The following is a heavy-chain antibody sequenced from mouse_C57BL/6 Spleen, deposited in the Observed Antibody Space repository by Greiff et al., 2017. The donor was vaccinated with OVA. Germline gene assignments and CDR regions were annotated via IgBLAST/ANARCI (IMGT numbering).Heavy chain of an antibody. Sequence: VQLQQSGPGLVKPSQSLSLTCSVTGYSITSGYYWNWIRQFPGNKLEWMGYISYDGSNNYNPSLKNRISITRDTSKNQFFLKLNSVTTEDTATYYCARRGYYDYDVGLFDYWGQGTTLTVSS. D-gene: IGHD2-4*01. J-gene: IGHJ2*01. CDR1: GYSITSGYY. V-gene: IGHV3-6*01. CDR2: ISYDGSN. CDR3: ARRGYYDYDVGLFDY.